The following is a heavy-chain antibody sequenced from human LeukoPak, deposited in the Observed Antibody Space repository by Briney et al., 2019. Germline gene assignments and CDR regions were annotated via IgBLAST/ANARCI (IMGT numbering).Heavy chain of an antibody. CDR2: IYYSGST. V-gene: IGHV4-59*01. CDR3: ARAMVSKYYYDSSGYHNRFDP. D-gene: IGHD3-22*01. Sequence: SETLSLTCTVSGGSISSCYWSWIRQPPGKGLEWIGYIYYSGSTNYDPSLKSRVTISVDTSKNQFSLKLSSVTAADTAVYYCARAMVSKYYYDSSGYHNRFDPWGQGTLVTVSS. J-gene: IGHJ5*02. CDR1: GGSISSCY.